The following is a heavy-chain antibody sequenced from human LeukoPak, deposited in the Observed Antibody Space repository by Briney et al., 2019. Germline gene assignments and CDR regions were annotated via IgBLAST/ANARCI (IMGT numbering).Heavy chain of an antibody. J-gene: IGHJ4*02. CDR1: GFTFSSYT. D-gene: IGHD3-22*01. V-gene: IGHV3-21*01. CDR3: ARHVVAVGFDY. Sequence: GGSLRLSCAASGFTFSSYTMNWVRLAPGKGLEWVSSITSSGSYIYYADSVMGRFTISRDNTNNSLYLQMNSLRAEDTAVYYCARHVVAVGFDYWGQGTLVTVSS. CDR2: ITSSGSYI.